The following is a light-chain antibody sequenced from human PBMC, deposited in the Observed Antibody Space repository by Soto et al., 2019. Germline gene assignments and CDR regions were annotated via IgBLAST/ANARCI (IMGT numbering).Light chain of an antibody. CDR2: AAS. CDR3: QQSYSIPIT. V-gene: IGKV1-39*01. CDR1: QIIESY. Sequence: DIQMTQSPPSLSASVGDRVTITCRASQIIESYLSWYQQKSGEAPNLLIYAASDLQGGVPSRFSGTGSGTDFTLTISSLQPEDFAPYYCQQSYSIPITFGGGTKVDIK. J-gene: IGKJ4*01.